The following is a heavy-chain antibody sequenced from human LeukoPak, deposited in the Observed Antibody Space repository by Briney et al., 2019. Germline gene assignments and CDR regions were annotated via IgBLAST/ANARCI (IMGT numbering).Heavy chain of an antibody. V-gene: IGHV1-18*01. CDR1: GFTFTTSD. CDR2: INVNEAHA. J-gene: IGHJ6*02. D-gene: IGHD4-17*01. CDR3: ATAAFYGDYGGPYYYGMDV. Sequence: ASVRVSCKASGFTFTTSDIFWVRQAPGQGLEYMGWINVNEAHADYAQNFQGRVSMTEDTSTDTAYMELSSLRSEDTAVYYCATAAFYGDYGGPYYYGMDVWGQGTAVTVSS.